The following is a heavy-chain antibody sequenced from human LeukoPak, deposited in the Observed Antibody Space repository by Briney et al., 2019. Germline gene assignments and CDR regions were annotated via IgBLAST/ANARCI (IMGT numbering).Heavy chain of an antibody. D-gene: IGHD6-13*01. Sequence: SETLSLTCTASGGSISSYYWSWIRQPAGKGLEWIGRIYTSGSTNYNPSLKSRVTMSVDTTKNQFSLRLSSVTAADTAVYYCAGDSVSSPGGFDPWGQGTLVTVSA. V-gene: IGHV4-4*07. CDR2: IYTSGST. J-gene: IGHJ5*02. CDR1: GGSISSYY. CDR3: AGDSVSSPGGFDP.